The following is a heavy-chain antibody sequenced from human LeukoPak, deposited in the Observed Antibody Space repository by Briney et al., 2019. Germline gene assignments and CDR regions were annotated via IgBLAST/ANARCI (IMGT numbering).Heavy chain of an antibody. CDR3: ARDHRLDYYFDY. CDR2: IIPIFGTA. J-gene: IGHJ4*02. CDR1: GGTVSSYA. Sequence: GASVKVSCKASGGTVSSYAISWVRQAPGQGREWMGGIIPIFGTANYAQKFQGRVTITADESTRTAYMEQSSVRSEDTGVYYCARDHRLDYYFDYWGQGTLVTVSS. V-gene: IGHV1-69*13. D-gene: IGHD3/OR15-3a*01.